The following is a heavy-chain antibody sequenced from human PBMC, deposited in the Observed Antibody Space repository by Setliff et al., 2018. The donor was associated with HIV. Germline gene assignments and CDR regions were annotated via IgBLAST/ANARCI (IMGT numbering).Heavy chain of an antibody. J-gene: IGHJ3*01. CDR3: AKPRIFDSFDF. Sequence: ASVKVSCKALTFLVTGYNIHWVRLAPGHGPEWLGRINPNNGGTDYAQKFQGRVTMSLDTSTNTVYLELKCVTSDDTAVYYCAKPRIFDSFDFWGPGTVVTVSS. D-gene: IGHD2-15*01. V-gene: IGHV1-2*06. CDR2: INPNNGGT. CDR1: TFLVTGYN.